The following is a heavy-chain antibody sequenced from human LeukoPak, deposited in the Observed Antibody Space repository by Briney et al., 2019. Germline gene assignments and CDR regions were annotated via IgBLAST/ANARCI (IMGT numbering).Heavy chain of an antibody. CDR3: ARGFRGDNFDY. V-gene: IGHV4-39*07. CDR1: GGSISSNSYY. CDR2: IYYSGST. D-gene: IGHD7-27*01. Sequence: SETLSLTCAVSGGSISSNSYYWGWIRQPPGKGLEWIGSIYYSGSTDYNPSLKSRVTISLHPSKNQFSLKLSSVTAADTAVYYCARGFRGDNFDYWGQGTLVTVSS. J-gene: IGHJ4*02.